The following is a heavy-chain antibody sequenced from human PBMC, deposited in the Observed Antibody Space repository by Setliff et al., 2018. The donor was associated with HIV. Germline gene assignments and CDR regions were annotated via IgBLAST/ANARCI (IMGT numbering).Heavy chain of an antibody. V-gene: IGHV1-69*13. D-gene: IGHD4-17*01. J-gene: IGHJ4*02. CDR3: ARVRRGSSWTLTTLRTFDY. Sequence: ASVKVSCKASGGTFSSYGINWVRQAPGQGLEWMGGIIPMFGTANYAQKFQGRVTITADESTSTAYMELSSLRSEDTAVYYCARVRRGSSWTLTTLRTFDYWGQGTLVTVSS. CDR1: GGTFSSYG. CDR2: IIPMFGTA.